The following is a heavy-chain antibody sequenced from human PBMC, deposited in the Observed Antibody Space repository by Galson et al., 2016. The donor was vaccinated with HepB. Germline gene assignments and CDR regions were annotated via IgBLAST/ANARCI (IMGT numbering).Heavy chain of an antibody. CDR1: CGSISSSSYY. CDR3: ATAKTGLVDY. CDR2: IYYSGST. Sequence: ETLSLTCTVSCGSISSSSYYWGWIRQPPGKGLEWIGSIYYSGSTYYNPSLKSRVTISVDTSKNQFSLKLSSVTAADTAVYYCATAKTGLVDYWGQGTLVTVSS. V-gene: IGHV4-39*01. D-gene: IGHD7-27*01. J-gene: IGHJ4*02.